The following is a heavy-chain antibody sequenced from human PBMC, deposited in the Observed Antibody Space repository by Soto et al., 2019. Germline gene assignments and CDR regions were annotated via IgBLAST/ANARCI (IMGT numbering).Heavy chain of an antibody. CDR2: INPNSGGT. D-gene: IGHD2-2*02. Sequence: VKVSCKASGYTFTGYYMHWVRQAPGQGLEWMGWINPNSGGTNYAQKFQGRVTMTRDTSISTAYMELSRLRSDDTAVYYCAREVVVPAAIHGWFDPWGQGTLVTVSS. J-gene: IGHJ5*02. CDR1: GYTFTGYY. CDR3: AREVVVPAAIHGWFDP. V-gene: IGHV1-2*02.